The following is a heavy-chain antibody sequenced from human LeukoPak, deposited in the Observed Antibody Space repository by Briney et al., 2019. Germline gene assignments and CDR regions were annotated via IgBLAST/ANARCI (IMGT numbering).Heavy chain of an antibody. V-gene: IGHV1-69*01. CDR2: IFGTA. Sequence: IFGTANYAQKFQGRVTITADESTSTAYMELSSLRSEDTAVYYCARVAVEMATITYYYGMDVWGQGTTVTVSS. CDR3: ARVAVEMATITYYYGMDV. D-gene: IGHD5-24*01. J-gene: IGHJ6*02.